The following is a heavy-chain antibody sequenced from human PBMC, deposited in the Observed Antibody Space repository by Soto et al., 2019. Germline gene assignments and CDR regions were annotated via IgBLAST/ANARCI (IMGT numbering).Heavy chain of an antibody. CDR3: ARGDVRVAASFDP. CDR2: INPNSGGT. V-gene: IGHV1-2*02. Sequence: GASVKVSCKASGYTFTDYYIHWVRQAPGQGLEWMGWINPNSGGTNYAQKFQGRVTMTRDTSISTAYMELSRLISDDTAVYYCARGDVRVAASFDPWGQGALVTVSS. J-gene: IGHJ5*02. CDR1: GYTFTDYY. D-gene: IGHD2-15*01.